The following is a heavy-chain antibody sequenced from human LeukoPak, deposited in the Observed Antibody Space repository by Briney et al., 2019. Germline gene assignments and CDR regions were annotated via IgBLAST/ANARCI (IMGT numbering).Heavy chain of an antibody. CDR3: AKDLSSGWYLENYFDY. Sequence: GGSLRLSCAASGFTFSSYWMSWVRQAPGKGLEWVSAISGSGGSTYYADSVKGRFTISRDNSKNTLYLQMNSLRAEDTAVYYCAKDLSSGWYLENYFDYWGQGTLVTVSS. D-gene: IGHD6-19*01. V-gene: IGHV3-23*01. CDR2: ISGSGGST. J-gene: IGHJ4*02. CDR1: GFTFSSYW.